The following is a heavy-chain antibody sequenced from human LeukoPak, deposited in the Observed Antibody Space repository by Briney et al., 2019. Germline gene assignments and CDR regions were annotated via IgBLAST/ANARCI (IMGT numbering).Heavy chain of an antibody. CDR3: ARDVAGARSY. CDR1: GYTFSSYW. D-gene: IGHD3-10*01. Sequence: GGSLRLSCAASGYTFSSYWMHWGRHAPGKGVVWVSRIDTDGRTTNYADSVRGRFTIYRDNVQNTLYLQMNSLTAEDTAVYYCARDVAGARSYWGQGALVSVSS. V-gene: IGHV3-74*01. J-gene: IGHJ4*02. CDR2: IDTDGRTT.